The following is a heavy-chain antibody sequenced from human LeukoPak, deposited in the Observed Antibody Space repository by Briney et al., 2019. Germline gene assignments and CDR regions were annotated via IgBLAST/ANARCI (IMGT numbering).Heavy chain of an antibody. V-gene: IGHV3-11*01. J-gene: IGHJ3*02. CDR1: GFTFSDYN. Sequence: GGSLRLSCAASGFTFSDYNMRWIRQAPGKGLEWVSSISRSGSTKYYADSVKGRFTISRDNAKNSLFLQMNSLKTEDTAVYYCTRLGWWYAFDIWGQGTMVTVSS. D-gene: IGHD2-15*01. CDR3: TRLGWWYAFDI. CDR2: ISRSGSTK.